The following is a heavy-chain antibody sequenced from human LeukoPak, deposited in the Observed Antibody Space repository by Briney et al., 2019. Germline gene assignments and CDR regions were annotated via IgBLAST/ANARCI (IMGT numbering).Heavy chain of an antibody. V-gene: IGHV3-23*01. J-gene: IGHJ4*02. CDR2: ISGSGGST. CDR3: AKEWVTYYYDSSGYSISSNYFDY. D-gene: IGHD3-22*01. CDR1: GFTFSSYG. Sequence: GGSLRLSCAASGFTFSSYGMSWVRQAPGKGLEWVSAISGSGGSTYYADSVKGRFTISRDNSKNTLYLQMNSLRAEDTAVYYCAKEWVTYYYDSSGYSISSNYFDYWGQGTLVTVSS.